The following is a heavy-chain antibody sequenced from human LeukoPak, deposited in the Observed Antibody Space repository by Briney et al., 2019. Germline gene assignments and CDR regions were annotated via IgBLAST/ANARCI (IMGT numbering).Heavy chain of an antibody. CDR1: GFTFSDNY. J-gene: IGHJ4*02. Sequence: GGSLRLSCVASGFTFSDNYMSWVREPPGKGLEWVANIKQDGSEKYYVDSVKGRFTISRDNAKNSLFLQMNSLRAEDTAVYYCAREVTPYYWGQGTLVTVSS. CDR2: IKQDGSEK. V-gene: IGHV3-7*01. D-gene: IGHD4-23*01. CDR3: AREVTPYY.